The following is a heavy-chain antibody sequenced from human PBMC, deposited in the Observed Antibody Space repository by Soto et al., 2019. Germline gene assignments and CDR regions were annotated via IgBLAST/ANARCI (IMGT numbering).Heavy chain of an antibody. CDR3: AREGMTAAALDY. V-gene: IGHV4-59*01. Sequence: PSETLSLTCAVYGGSFSGYYWSWIRQPPGKGLEWIGYIYYSGSTNYNPSLKSRVTISVDTSKNQFSLKLSSVTAADTAVYYCAREGMTAAALDYWGQGTLVTVSS. CDR1: GGSFSGYY. J-gene: IGHJ4*02. D-gene: IGHD6-13*01. CDR2: IYYSGST.